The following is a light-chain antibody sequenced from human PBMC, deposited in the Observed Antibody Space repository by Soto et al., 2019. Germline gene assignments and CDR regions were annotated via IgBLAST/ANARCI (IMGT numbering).Light chain of an antibody. CDR2: GAS. CDR3: QQYGSSPQT. V-gene: IGKV3-20*01. CDR1: QSVSSSY. Sequence: EIVLTQSPGTLSLSPGERATLSCRASQSVSSSYLAWYQQKPGQAPRLLIYGASSRATGIPDRFSGSGSGTDFTLTISRLEPEDFAVYYCQQYGSSPQTFGRGTKGDIK. J-gene: IGKJ1*01.